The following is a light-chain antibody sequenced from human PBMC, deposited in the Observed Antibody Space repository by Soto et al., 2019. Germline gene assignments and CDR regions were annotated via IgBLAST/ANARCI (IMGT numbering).Light chain of an antibody. CDR1: QSISTW. J-gene: IGKJ1*01. CDR3: QQYNSYWK. V-gene: IGKV1-5*01. CDR2: DAS. Sequence: DIQMTQSPSTLSASVGDRVTITCRASQSISTWLAWYQQKPGKAPKLLIYDASSLESGVPSRFSGSGSGTEFTLTISSLQPDDFATYYCQQYNSYWKFDQGTKVEIK.